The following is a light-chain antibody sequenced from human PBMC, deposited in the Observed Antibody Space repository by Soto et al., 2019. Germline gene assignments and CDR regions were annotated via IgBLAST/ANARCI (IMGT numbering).Light chain of an antibody. J-gene: IGLJ1*01. CDR2: LARSGTY. Sequence: QLVLTQSSSXXXXXXXXXXXXCTLSSGHSTYSIAWHQQQPGKAPRYLMNLARSGTYNKGSGVPDRFSGSSSGADRYLTISNLQFEDEADYYCETWDTKPSYVFGAGTKLTVL. V-gene: IGLV4-60*02. CDR1: SGHSTYS. CDR3: ETWDTKPSYV.